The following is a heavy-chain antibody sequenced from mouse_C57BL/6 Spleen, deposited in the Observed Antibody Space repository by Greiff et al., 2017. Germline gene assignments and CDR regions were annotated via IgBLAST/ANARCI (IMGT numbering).Heavy chain of an antibody. CDR2: IDPSDSYT. J-gene: IGHJ4*01. V-gene: IGHV1-50*01. CDR1: GYTFTSYW. CDR3: ARPTVPGGAMDY. D-gene: IGHD1-1*01. Sequence: VKLQQPGAELVKPGASVKLSCKASGYTFTSYWMQWVKQRPGQGLEWIGEIDPSDSYTNYNQKFKGKATLTVDTSSSTAYMQLSSLTSEDSAVYYCARPTVPGGAMDYWGQGTSVTVSS.